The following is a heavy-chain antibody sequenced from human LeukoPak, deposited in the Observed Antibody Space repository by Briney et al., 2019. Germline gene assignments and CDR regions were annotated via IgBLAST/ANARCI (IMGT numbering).Heavy chain of an antibody. CDR1: GFTFDDYG. CDR2: INWNGGST. Sequence: GGSLRLSCAASGFTFDDYGMSWVRQAPGKGLEWVSGINWNGGSTGYADSVKGRFTIFRDNAKKSLDLQMNSLRAEDTALYYCARGHIDYAFDCWGQGTLVTVSS. CDR3: ARGHIDYAFDC. J-gene: IGHJ4*02. D-gene: IGHD4-17*01. V-gene: IGHV3-20*04.